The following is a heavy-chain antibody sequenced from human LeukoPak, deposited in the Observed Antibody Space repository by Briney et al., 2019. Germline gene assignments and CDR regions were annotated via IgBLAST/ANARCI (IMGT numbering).Heavy chain of an antibody. CDR2: ISAYNGNT. V-gene: IGHV1-18*01. CDR1: GYTFTSYG. Sequence: GASVKVSCKASGYTFTSYGISWVRQAPGQGLEWMGWISAYNGNTNYAQKLQGRVTMTTDTSTSTAYMELRSLRSDDTAVYYCARDRIYGWYPSWRFDPWGQGTLVTVSS. CDR3: ARDRIYGWYPSWRFDP. J-gene: IGHJ5*02. D-gene: IGHD6-19*01.